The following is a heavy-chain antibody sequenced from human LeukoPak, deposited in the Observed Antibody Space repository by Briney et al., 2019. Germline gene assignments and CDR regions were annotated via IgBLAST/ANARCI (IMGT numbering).Heavy chain of an antibody. V-gene: IGHV3-23*01. Sequence: GGSLRLSCAASGFTLSRYSMNWVRQAPGKGLEWLSGISPRGGGTYYADSVKGRFTISRDDSKNTLSLQMNSLRVEDTAVYYCARDLAWGAFDYWGQGTLVTVSS. CDR1: GFTLSRYS. D-gene: IGHD7-27*01. J-gene: IGHJ4*02. CDR2: ISPRGGGT. CDR3: ARDLAWGAFDY.